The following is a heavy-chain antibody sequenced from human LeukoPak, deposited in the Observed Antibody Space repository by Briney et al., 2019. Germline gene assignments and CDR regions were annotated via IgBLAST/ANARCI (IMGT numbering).Heavy chain of an antibody. CDR2: INHSGST. V-gene: IGHV4-34*01. D-gene: IGHD3-22*01. J-gene: IGHJ4*02. CDR1: GGSFSGYY. Sequence: PSETLSLTCAVYGGSFSGYYWSWIRQPPGKGLEWIGEINHSGSTNYNPSLKSRVTISVDTSKNQFSLKLSSVTAADTAVYYCASRPATMIVVDRGYFDYWGQGTLVTVSS. CDR3: ASRPATMIVVDRGYFDY.